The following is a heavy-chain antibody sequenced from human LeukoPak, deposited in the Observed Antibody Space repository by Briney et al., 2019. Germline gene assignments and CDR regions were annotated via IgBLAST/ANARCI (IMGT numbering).Heavy chain of an antibody. D-gene: IGHD2-15*01. CDR3: ARMEYCSGGSCYLDLYWFDP. Sequence: ASVKVSCKASGYTFTSYAMNWVRQAPGQGLEWMGWINTNTGNPTYAQGFTGRFVFPLDTSVSTAYLQISSLKAEDTAVYYCARMEYCSGGSCYLDLYWFDPWGQGTLVTVSS. CDR2: INTNTGNP. J-gene: IGHJ5*02. CDR1: GYTFTSYA. V-gene: IGHV7-4-1*02.